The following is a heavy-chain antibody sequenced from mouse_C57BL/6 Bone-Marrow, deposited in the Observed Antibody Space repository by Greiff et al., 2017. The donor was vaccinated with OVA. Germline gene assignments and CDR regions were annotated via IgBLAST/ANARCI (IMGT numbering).Heavy chain of an antibody. CDR1: GFSFNTYA. J-gene: IGHJ2*01. D-gene: IGHD4-1*01. CDR2: IRSKSNNYAT. V-gene: IGHV10-1*01. Sequence: EVKVVESGGGLVQPKGSLKLSCAASGFSFNTYAMNWVRQAPGKGLEWVARIRSKSNNYATYYADSVKDRFTISRDDSESMLYLQMNNLKTEDTAMYYCVTELGRSYFDYWGQGTTLTVSS. CDR3: VTELGRSYFDY.